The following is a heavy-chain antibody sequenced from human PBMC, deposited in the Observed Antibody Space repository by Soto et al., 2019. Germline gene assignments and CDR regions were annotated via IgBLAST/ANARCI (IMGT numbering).Heavy chain of an antibody. D-gene: IGHD6-13*01. J-gene: IGHJ4*02. Sequence: GASVRVSCKASGGTFGSNAISWVRQAPGQGLEWMGGIIPMFDIVHFAQKFQGRVTITADEFTSTAYMELSSLRSEDTAVYYCAAEAAVAGYWGQGTLVTVSS. CDR1: GGTFGSNA. CDR2: IIPMFDIV. CDR3: AAEAAVAGY. V-gene: IGHV1-69*13.